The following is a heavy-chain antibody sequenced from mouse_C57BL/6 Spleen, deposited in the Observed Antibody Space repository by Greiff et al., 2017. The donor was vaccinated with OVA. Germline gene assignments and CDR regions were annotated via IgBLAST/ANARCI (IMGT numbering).Heavy chain of an antibody. CDR2: IDPENGDT. Sequence: EVQLQESGAELVRPGASVKLSCTASGFNIKDDYMHWVKQRPEQGLEWIGWIDPENGDTEYASKFQGKATITADTSSNTAYLQLSSLTSEDTAVYYCTTRGYDYDGGNFDYWGQGTTLTVSS. CDR1: GFNIKDDY. J-gene: IGHJ2*01. V-gene: IGHV14-4*01. D-gene: IGHD2-4*01. CDR3: TTRGYDYDGGNFDY.